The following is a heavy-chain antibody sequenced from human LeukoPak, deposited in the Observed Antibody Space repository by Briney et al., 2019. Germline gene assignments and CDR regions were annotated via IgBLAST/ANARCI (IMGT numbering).Heavy chain of an antibody. D-gene: IGHD6-19*01. J-gene: IGHJ4*02. CDR1: GVNFESYE. V-gene: IGHV3-48*03. Sequence: GGSLRLSCAVTGVNFESYEMNWVRQAPGKGLEWVSFISGSANTIYYAASVKGRFTTSRDNARNSLSLQMTSLRAEDTAVYYCARDGGSAWFLDYWGQGTLVTVSS. CDR3: ARDGGSAWFLDY. CDR2: ISGSANTI.